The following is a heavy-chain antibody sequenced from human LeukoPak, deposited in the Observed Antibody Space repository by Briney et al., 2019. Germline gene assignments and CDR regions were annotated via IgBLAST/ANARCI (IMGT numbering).Heavy chain of an antibody. D-gene: IGHD1-20*01. CDR2: ISGSGGST. J-gene: IGHJ6*03. V-gene: IGHV3-23*01. Sequence: PGGSLRLSCAASGFTFSSYAMSWVRQAPGKGLEWVSAISGSGGSTYNADSVKGRFTISRDNSKNTLYLQMNSLRAEDTAVYYCAKALGYNWNYYYMDVWGKGTTVTVSS. CDR3: AKALGYNWNYYYMDV. CDR1: GFTFSSYA.